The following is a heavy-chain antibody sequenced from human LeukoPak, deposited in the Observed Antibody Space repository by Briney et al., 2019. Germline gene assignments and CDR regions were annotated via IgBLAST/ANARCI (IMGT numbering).Heavy chain of an antibody. D-gene: IGHD2-2*01. Sequence: GGSLRLSCAASGFTVSNNYMNWVRQAPGKGLEWVSLIYSGGDTSYADSVKGRFTVSRDHSKNTLYLQMNSLRAEDTAVYYCARGCSSTSCYGFDYWGQGTLVTVSS. CDR3: ARGCSSTSCYGFDY. CDR2: IYSGGDT. J-gene: IGHJ4*02. V-gene: IGHV3-66*01. CDR1: GFTVSNNY.